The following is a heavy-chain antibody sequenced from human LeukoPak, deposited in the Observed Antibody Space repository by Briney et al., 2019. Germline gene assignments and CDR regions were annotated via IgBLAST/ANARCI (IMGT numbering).Heavy chain of an antibody. CDR2: INSDGSST. Sequence: GGSLRLSCAASGFTFSSYWMHWVRQVPGKGLVWVSRINSDGSSTSYADSVKGRFTISRDNAKNTLYVQMNSLRAEDTAVYYCWTGSGHAFDIWGRGTMVTVSS. V-gene: IGHV3-74*01. CDR1: GFTFSSYW. D-gene: IGHD3-10*01. J-gene: IGHJ3*02. CDR3: WTGSGHAFDI.